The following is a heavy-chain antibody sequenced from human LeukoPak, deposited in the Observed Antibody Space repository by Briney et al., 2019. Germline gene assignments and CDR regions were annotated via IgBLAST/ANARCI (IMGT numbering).Heavy chain of an antibody. CDR2: IYYTGST. CDR1: GGSISSYY. D-gene: IGHD3-10*01. Sequence: SETLSLTCTVSGGSISSYYWSWIRQPPGKGLEWIGYIYYTGSTNYNPSLNSRVTISVDTSKKQFSLKLTSVIAADTAVYYCARVAKHFRGGLSFYFMDVWGIGTTVTISS. CDR3: ARVAKHFRGGLSFYFMDV. V-gene: IGHV4-59*01. J-gene: IGHJ6*03.